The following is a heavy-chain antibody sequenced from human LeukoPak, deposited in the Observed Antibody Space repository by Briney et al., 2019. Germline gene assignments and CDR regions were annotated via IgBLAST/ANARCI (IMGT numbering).Heavy chain of an antibody. CDR3: ARDLLSLPHKYFDS. CDR1: GFSFSNYG. D-gene: IGHD3-16*01. Sequence: GGSLRLSCAASGFSFSNYGMHWVRQAPGKGLEWVAYIQYDGSQKYYGDSVKGRFTISRDNSKNTVHLQMNSLRDEDTALYYCARDLLSLPHKYFDSWGQGTLVTVPS. V-gene: IGHV3-30*02. CDR2: IQYDGSQK. J-gene: IGHJ4*02.